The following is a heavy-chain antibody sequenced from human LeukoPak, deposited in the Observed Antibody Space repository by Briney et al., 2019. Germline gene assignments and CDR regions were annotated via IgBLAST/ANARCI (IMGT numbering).Heavy chain of an antibody. CDR2: ISGSGGST. CDR3: AKDRGGYCSGGSCYSNKYFDY. V-gene: IGHV3-23*01. D-gene: IGHD2-15*01. Sequence: PGGSLRLSCAASGFTFSSYAMSWVRQAPGKGLEWVSAISGSGGSTYYADSVKGRFTISRDNSKNTLYLQMNSLRAEDTAVYYCAKDRGGYCSGGSCYSNKYFDYWGQGTLVTVSS. CDR1: GFTFSSYA. J-gene: IGHJ4*02.